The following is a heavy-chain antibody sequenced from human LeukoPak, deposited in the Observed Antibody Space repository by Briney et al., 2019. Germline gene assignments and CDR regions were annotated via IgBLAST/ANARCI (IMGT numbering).Heavy chain of an antibody. CDR1: GGSLSSYY. V-gene: IGHV4-59*08. CDR2: IYYSGST. Sequence: SETLSLTCTVSGGSLSSYYWSWIRQPPGKGLEWIGYIYYSGSTNYNPSLKSRVTISVDTSKNQFSLKLSSVTAADTAVYYCARGGSRTEFYYMDVWGKGTTVTVSS. CDR3: ARGGSRTEFYYMDV. D-gene: IGHD1-26*01. J-gene: IGHJ6*03.